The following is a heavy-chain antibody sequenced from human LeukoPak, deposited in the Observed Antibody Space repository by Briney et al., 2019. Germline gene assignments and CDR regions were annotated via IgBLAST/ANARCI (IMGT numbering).Heavy chain of an antibody. CDR3: ARLLRTSRDDYNFDY. V-gene: IGHV4-39*01. D-gene: IGHD5-24*01. CDR1: SGSISSSPYS. Sequence: SETLSLTCTVSSGSISSSPYSWGWIRQPPGKGLEWIATIYYSGNTYYNPSVKSRVTISLDTSQNQFSLKLSSVTAADTAVYYCARLLRTSRDDYNFDYWGQGTLVTVSS. CDR2: IYYSGNT. J-gene: IGHJ4*02.